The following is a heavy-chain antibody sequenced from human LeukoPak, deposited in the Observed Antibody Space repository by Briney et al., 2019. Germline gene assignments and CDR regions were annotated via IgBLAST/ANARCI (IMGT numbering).Heavy chain of an antibody. V-gene: IGHV3-23*01. CDR3: ARPKHTRYQLPYTDAFDI. CDR1: GFTFSSYA. CDR2: ISGSGGST. Sequence: PGGSLRLSCAASGFTFSSYAMSWVRQAPGKGLEWVSAISGSGGSTYYADSVKGRFTISRDNSKNTLYLQMNSLRAEDTAVYYCARPKHTRYQLPYTDAFDIWGQGTMVTVSS. J-gene: IGHJ3*02. D-gene: IGHD2-2*01.